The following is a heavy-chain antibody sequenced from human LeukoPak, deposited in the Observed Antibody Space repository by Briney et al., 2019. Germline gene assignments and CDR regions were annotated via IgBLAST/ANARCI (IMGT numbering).Heavy chain of an antibody. CDR2: INHNGNVN. V-gene: IGHV3-7*03. J-gene: IGHJ6*02. CDR3: ARGGGLDV. CDR1: GFTFSSYW. Sequence: GGSLRLSCAASGFTFSSYWMNWARQAPGKGLEWVASINHNGNVNYFVDSVKGRFTISRDNAKNSLYLQMSDLRAEDTAVYFCARGGGLDVWGQGATVTVSS. D-gene: IGHD3-16*01.